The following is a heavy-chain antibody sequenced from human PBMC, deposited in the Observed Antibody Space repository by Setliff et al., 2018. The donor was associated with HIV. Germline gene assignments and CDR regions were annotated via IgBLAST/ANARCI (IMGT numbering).Heavy chain of an antibody. D-gene: IGHD3-10*01. V-gene: IGHV4-39*07. Sequence: SETLSLTCTVSGGSISSSSYCWGWIRQPPGKGLEWIGTISYSGTTYYNPSLKSRATISVETSKNQFSLKLNSVTAADTAVYYCARDGPPYYYGSGLDPWGQGTLVTVSA. CDR2: ISYSGTT. CDR3: ARDGPPYYYGSGLDP. CDR1: GGSISSSSYC. J-gene: IGHJ5*02.